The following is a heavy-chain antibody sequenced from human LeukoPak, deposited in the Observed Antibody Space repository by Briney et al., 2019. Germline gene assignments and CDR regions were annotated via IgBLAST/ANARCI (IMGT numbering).Heavy chain of an antibody. V-gene: IGHV3-30*02. D-gene: IGHD2-21*02. CDR3: ASMTTYCGGDCYFFDY. Sequence: GGSLRLSGAASGFTFSSNGMHWVRKAPGKGLGGVAFLRYDGSNKYYADSVKGRFTISRDNAKNSLYLQVNSLRAEDTAVYYCASMTTYCGGDCYFFDYWGQGTLVTVSS. J-gene: IGHJ4*02. CDR2: LRYDGSNK. CDR1: GFTFSSNG.